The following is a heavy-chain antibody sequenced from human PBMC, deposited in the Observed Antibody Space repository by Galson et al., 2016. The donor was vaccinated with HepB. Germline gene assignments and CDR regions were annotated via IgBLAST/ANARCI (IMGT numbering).Heavy chain of an antibody. CDR3: ARVVGRGTSWYDV. D-gene: IGHD3-10*01. J-gene: IGHJ6*02. V-gene: IGHV4-59*11. CDR2: VYSSGRNNY. CDR1: SGSISGHY. Sequence: SETLSLTCSVSSGSISGHYWGWIRQPPGKGLEWIGYVYSSGRNNYNYNPSLKSRVTILVDMSTNQFSRTLTSVTAADTAVYYCARVVGRGTSWYDVWGRGTTVIVSS.